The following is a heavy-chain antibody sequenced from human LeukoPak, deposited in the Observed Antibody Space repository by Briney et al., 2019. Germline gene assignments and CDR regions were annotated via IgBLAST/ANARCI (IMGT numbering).Heavy chain of an antibody. CDR2: ISGSGGST. Sequence: GALRISCGAAGFTFCIYCMRWGRQAPGEGVGWGSAISGSGGSTYYADSVRGRFTISRDSSKTTLYLQMNSLRAEDTAVYYCANDETMVRGGNPSYWGQGTLVTVSS. D-gene: IGHD3-10*01. CDR1: GFTFCIYC. CDR3: ANDETMVRGGNPSY. V-gene: IGHV3-23*01. J-gene: IGHJ4*02.